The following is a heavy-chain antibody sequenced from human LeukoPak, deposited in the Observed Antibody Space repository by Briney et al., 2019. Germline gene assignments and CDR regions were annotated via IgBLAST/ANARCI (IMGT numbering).Heavy chain of an antibody. V-gene: IGHV3-48*03. CDR3: ARVGTWELQRVFDY. CDR2: ISSSGSTI. D-gene: IGHD1-1*01. J-gene: IGHJ4*02. CDR1: GFTFSSFE. Sequence: GGSLRLSCAASGFTFSSFEFHWVRQAPGRGLEWVSSISSSGSTIYYADSLQGRFTISRDNAKNSLYLQLDSLRVEDTAVYYCARVGTWELQRVFDYWGQGTLVTVSS.